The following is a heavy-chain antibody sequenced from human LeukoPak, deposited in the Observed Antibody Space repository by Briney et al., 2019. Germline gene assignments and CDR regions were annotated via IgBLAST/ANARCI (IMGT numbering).Heavy chain of an antibody. D-gene: IGHD2-2*01. CDR2: INWNGGST. J-gene: IGHJ4*02. Sequence: GGSLRLSCAASGSTFDDYGMSWVRQAPGKGLEWVSGINWNGGSTGYADSVKGRFTISRDNAKNSLYLQMNSLRAEDTALYYCARGYSDCSSTSCSPDYWGQGTLVTVSS. CDR1: GSTFDDYG. CDR3: ARGYSDCSSTSCSPDY. V-gene: IGHV3-20*04.